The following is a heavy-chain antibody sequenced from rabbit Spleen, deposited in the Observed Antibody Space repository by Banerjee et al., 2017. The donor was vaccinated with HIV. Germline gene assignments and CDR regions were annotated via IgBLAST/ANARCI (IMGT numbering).Heavy chain of an antibody. CDR3: VRVDYDSNSWDL. CDR1: GFSLSSGYY. V-gene: IGHV1S40*01. J-gene: IGHJ6*01. CDR2: IATGSGST. D-gene: IGHD8-1*01. Sequence: QSLEESGGDLVKPGGSLALTCKASGFSLSSGYYMCWVRQAPGKGLEWIGCIATGSGSTYYANWAKGRFTISKTSSTTVTLQMTSLTAADTATYFCVRVDYDSNSWDLWGPGTLVTVS.